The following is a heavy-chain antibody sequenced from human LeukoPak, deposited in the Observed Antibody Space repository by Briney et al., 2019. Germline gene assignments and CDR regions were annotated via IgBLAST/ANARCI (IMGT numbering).Heavy chain of an antibody. D-gene: IGHD3-10*01. V-gene: IGHV5-51*01. Sequence: HGESLKISCKASGYRVMDYWIGWVRQTPGKGLEWMGIIYPGDSDTRYSPSFQGQVTISADKSISTAYLQWSSLKASDTAMYYCAILSVAGLFDYWGQGTLVTVSS. J-gene: IGHJ4*02. CDR1: GYRVMDYW. CDR2: IYPGDSDT. CDR3: AILSVAGLFDY.